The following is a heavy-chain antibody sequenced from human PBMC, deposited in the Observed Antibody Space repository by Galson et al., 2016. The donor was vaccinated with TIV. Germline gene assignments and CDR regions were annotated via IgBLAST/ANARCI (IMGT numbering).Heavy chain of an antibody. V-gene: IGHV1-18*01. CDR3: ARDAPRQMGWRYYYNYIDV. Sequence: SVKVSCKASGYSFSTYGLNWVRQAPGQGLEWMGWISPSNGNTNYARKFQGRISLTTDTSTNTAYLEVTSLTSDDTAVYYCARDAPRQMGWRYYYNYIDVWGKGTAVTVSS. J-gene: IGHJ6*03. CDR1: GYSFSTYG. CDR2: ISPSNGNT. D-gene: IGHD3-9*01.